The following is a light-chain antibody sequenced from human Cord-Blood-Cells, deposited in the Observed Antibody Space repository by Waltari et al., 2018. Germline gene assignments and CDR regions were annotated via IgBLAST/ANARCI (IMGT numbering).Light chain of an antibody. CDR3: SSYTSSSTYV. V-gene: IGLV2-14*01. J-gene: IGLJ1*01. Sequence: HSPLTQPASVPGSPGQSITISCPRTGRHVGGYNYVPWYQQHPGKAPKLMIYDVSNRPPGVSNRFSGSKSGNTASLTISGLQAEDEADYYCSSYTSSSTYVFGTGTKVTVL. CDR1: GRHVGGYNY. CDR2: DVS.